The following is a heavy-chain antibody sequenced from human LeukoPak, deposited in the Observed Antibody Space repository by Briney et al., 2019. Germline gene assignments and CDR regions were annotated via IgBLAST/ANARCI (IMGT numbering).Heavy chain of an antibody. V-gene: IGHV1-8*01. CDR1: GYTFTSYD. D-gene: IGHD1-26*01. Sequence: ASVKVSCKASGYTFTSYDVNWVRQATGQGLEWVGWMNPNSGNTGYAQKFQGRVTMTRNTSKSTAYMELSSLRAEDMALYYCAKDTDSGLSGFDIWGQGTMVTVSS. J-gene: IGHJ3*02. CDR2: MNPNSGNT. CDR3: AKDTDSGLSGFDI.